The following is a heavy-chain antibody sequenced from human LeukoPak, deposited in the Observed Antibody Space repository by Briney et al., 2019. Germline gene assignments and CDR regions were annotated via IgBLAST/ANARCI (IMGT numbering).Heavy chain of an antibody. Sequence: SVKVSCKASGGTFSSYAISWVRQAPGQGLEWMGGIIPIFGTANYAQKFQGRVTITADESTSTAYMELSSLRSEDTAVYYCARGIVVVPAVAPGFDYWGQGTLVTVSS. CDR1: GGTFSSYA. V-gene: IGHV1-69*01. D-gene: IGHD2-2*01. CDR2: IIPIFGTA. J-gene: IGHJ4*02. CDR3: ARGIVVVPAVAPGFDY.